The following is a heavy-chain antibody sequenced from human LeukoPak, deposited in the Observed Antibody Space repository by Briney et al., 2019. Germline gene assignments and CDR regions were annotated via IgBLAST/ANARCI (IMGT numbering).Heavy chain of an antibody. D-gene: IGHD3-3*01. CDR2: INHSGST. V-gene: IGHV4-34*01. CDR3: ARVGRSGYRYNWFDP. J-gene: IGHJ5*02. CDR1: GGSFSGYY. Sequence: SETLSLTCAVYGGSFSGYYWSWIRQPPGKGLEWIGEINHSGSTNYNPSLKGRVTISVDTSKNQFSLKLSSVTAADTAVYYCARVGRSGYRYNWFDPWGQGTLVTVSS.